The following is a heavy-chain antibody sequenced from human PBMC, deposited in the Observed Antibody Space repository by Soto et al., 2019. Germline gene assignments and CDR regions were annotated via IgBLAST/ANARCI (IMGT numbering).Heavy chain of an antibody. CDR2: ISGSGGST. J-gene: IGHJ5*02. CDR1: GFTFSSYA. CDR3: AQWERIYYDSSGNWFDP. Sequence: PGGSLRLSCAASGFTFSSYAMSWVRQAPGKGLEWVSAISGSGGSTYYADSVKGRFTISRDNSKNTLYLQMDSLRAEDTAVYYCAQWERIYYDSSGNWFDPWGQGTLVTVS. D-gene: IGHD3-22*01. V-gene: IGHV3-23*01.